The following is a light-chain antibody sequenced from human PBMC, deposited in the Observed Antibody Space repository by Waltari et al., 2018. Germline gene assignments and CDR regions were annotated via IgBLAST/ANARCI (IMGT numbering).Light chain of an antibody. CDR1: QSVTSTS. Sequence: EIVLTQSPGTPSLSPGKRATLSWRASQSVTSTSLTWYQKKVGQAPRLLIYGTSSRATGIPDRFSGSGSGTEFTLTISRLEPEDFAVYYCQQYDGEVVTFGGGTKVEI. CDR2: GTS. J-gene: IGKJ4*01. V-gene: IGKV3-20*01. CDR3: QQYDGEVVT.